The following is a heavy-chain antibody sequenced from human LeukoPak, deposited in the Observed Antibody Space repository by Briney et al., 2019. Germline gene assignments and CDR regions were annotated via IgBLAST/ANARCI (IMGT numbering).Heavy chain of an antibody. CDR2: MNPDSGNT. J-gene: IGHJ6*02. CDR3: ARVYGQNFYDSSGYYYAMDV. V-gene: IGHV1-8*01. Sequence: ASVKVSCKASGYTFTNYDINWVRQAPGQGLEWMGWMNPDSGNTAYAQKFQGRVTMTRSTSITTAYMELSSLRSEDTAVYYCARVYGQNFYDSSGYYYAMDVWGQGTTVTVSS. D-gene: IGHD3-22*01. CDR1: GYTFTNYD.